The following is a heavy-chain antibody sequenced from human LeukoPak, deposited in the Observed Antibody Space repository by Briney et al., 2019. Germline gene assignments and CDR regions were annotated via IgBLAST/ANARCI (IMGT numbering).Heavy chain of an antibody. J-gene: IGHJ4*02. V-gene: IGHV3-74*01. CDR1: GLTFNSYW. Sequence: SGGSLRLSCAASGLTFNSYWMHWVRQAPGKGLVWVSRINSDGSSTSYADSVKGRFTISRDNAKNTLHLQMNSLRAEDTAVYYCAREVGATKGFDYWGQGTLVTVSS. CDR3: AREVGATKGFDY. CDR2: INSDGSST. D-gene: IGHD1-26*01.